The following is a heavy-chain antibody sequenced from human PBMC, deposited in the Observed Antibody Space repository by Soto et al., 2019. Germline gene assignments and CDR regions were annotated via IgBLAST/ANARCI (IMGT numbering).Heavy chain of an antibody. V-gene: IGHV3-7*03. D-gene: IGHD6-19*01. Sequence: GGSLRLSCAASGFTFSSYWMSWVRQAPGKGLEWVANIKQDGSEKYYVDSVKGRFTISRDNAKNSLYLQMNSLRAEDTAVYYCARRIRAVAGPNYYYYGMDVWGQGTTVTVS. CDR3: ARRIRAVAGPNYYYYGMDV. CDR2: IKQDGSEK. CDR1: GFTFSSYW. J-gene: IGHJ6*02.